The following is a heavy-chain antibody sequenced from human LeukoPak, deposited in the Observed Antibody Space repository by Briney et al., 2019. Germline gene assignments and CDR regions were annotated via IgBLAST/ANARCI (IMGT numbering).Heavy chain of an antibody. CDR3: ATTVTTRYYFDY. V-gene: IGHV4-39*01. CDR2: MYYSGST. CDR1: GGSISTSRHY. J-gene: IGHJ4*02. D-gene: IGHD4-17*01. Sequence: SETLSLTCTVPGGSISTSRHYWGWIRQPPGKGLEGIGNMYYSGSTYYNPSLKSRVTISVDTYKSRFSLKLSSVTAADTAVYYCATTVTTRYYFDYWGQGTLVTVSS.